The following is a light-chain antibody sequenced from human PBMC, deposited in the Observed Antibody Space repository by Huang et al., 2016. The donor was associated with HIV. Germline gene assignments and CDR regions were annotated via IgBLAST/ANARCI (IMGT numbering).Light chain of an antibody. CDR3: QQYFGRPFT. J-gene: IGKJ3*01. Sequence: GTLSCRASQSVSTNLAWYQQKPGQAPRLLIHGASSTVTGIPAMFSGSGSGTEFSLTISSLQSEDLAVYYCQQYFGRPFTFGPGTKVDI. CDR1: QSVSTN. V-gene: IGKV3-15*01. CDR2: GAS.